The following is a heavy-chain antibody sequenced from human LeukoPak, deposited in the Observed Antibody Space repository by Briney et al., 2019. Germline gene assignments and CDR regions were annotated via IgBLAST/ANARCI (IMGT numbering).Heavy chain of an antibody. CDR2: IYPGDSDT. D-gene: IGHD1-26*01. CDR1: GCRFTSYW. CDR3: ARVGVGATYYYYGMDV. J-gene: IGHJ6*02. V-gene: IGHV5-51*01. Sequence: GGPLQISWKGSGCRFTSYWIGWVRQLPGKGLEGMGIIYPGDSDTRYSPSFQGQVTISADKSISTAYLQWSSLKASDTAMYYCARVGVGATYYYYGMDVWGQGTTVTVSS.